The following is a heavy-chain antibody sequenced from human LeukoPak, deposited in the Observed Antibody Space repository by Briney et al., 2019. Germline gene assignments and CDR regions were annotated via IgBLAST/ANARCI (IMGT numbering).Heavy chain of an antibody. J-gene: IGHJ5*02. CDR1: GYIFKPYP. CDR2: MSGSGGSS. Sequence: SGGSLTLSCRVSGYIFKPYPMTWVRQARGKGVEWVSNMSGSGGSSYYADSVKGLFTISRDNSKNTLYLQMNSLRAEDTAVYYCAKGAVAAAATPWFDRWGQGALVTVSS. D-gene: IGHD2-15*01. CDR3: AKGAVAAAATPWFDR. V-gene: IGHV3-23*01.